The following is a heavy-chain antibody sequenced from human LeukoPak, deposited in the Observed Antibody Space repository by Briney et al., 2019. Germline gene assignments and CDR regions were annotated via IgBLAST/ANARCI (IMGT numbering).Heavy chain of an antibody. D-gene: IGHD6-19*01. V-gene: IGHV4-59*08. CDR2: IYYSGST. Sequence: SETLSLTCTVSGGSISSYYWSWIRQPPGKGLEWIGYIYYSGSTNYNPSLKSRVTISVDTSKNQFSLKLSSVTAADTAVYYRARHSSGLIDYWGQGTLVTVSS. J-gene: IGHJ4*02. CDR3: ARHSSGLIDY. CDR1: GGSISSYY.